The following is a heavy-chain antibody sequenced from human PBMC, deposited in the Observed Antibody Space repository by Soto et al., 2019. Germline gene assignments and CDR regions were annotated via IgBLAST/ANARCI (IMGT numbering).Heavy chain of an antibody. CDR2: ISWNSGSI. J-gene: IGHJ6*03. CDR1: GFTFDDYA. D-gene: IGHD3-9*01. V-gene: IGHV3-9*01. CDR3: AKDTGGYFDLLFPSPLFYMDV. Sequence: EVQLVESGGGLVQPGRSLRLSCAASGFTFDDYAMHWVRQAPGKGLEWVSGISWNSGSIGYADSVKGRFTISRDNAKNSLYLQMNSLRAEDTALYYCAKDTGGYFDLLFPSPLFYMDVWGKGTTVTVSS.